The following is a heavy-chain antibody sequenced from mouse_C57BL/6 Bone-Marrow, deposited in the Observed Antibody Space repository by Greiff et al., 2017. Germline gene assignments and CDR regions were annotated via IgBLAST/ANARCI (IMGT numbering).Heavy chain of an antibody. CDR3: TAWGWLLEAY. CDR1: GFNIKDDY. V-gene: IGHV14-4*01. Sequence: VQLQQSGAELVRPGASVKLSCTASGFNIKDDYMHWVKQRPEQGLEWIGWIDPENGDTEYASKFQGKATITADTSSNTAYLQLSRLTSEDTAVYYCTAWGWLLEAYCGQGTRVTVSA. J-gene: IGHJ3*01. CDR2: IDPENGDT. D-gene: IGHD2-3*01.